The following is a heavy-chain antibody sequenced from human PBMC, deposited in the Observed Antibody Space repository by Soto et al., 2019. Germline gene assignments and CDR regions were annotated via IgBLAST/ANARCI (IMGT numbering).Heavy chain of an antibody. Sequence: QVQLQQWGAGLLKPSETLSLTCAVYGGSFSGYYWSWIRQPPGKGLEWIGEINHSGSTNYNPILKSRVTISVDTSKNQFSLKLSSVTAADTAVYYCARGRYSSGWAFDYWGQGTLVTVSS. CDR3: ARGRYSSGWAFDY. CDR2: INHSGST. CDR1: GGSFSGYY. J-gene: IGHJ4*02. D-gene: IGHD6-19*01. V-gene: IGHV4-34*01.